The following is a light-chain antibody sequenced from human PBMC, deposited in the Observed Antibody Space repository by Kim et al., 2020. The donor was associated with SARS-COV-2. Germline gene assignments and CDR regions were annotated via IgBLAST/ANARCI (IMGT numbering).Light chain of an antibody. CDR3: QQYGSSPIT. V-gene: IGKV3-20*01. CDR1: QSVSSSY. CDR2: GAS. Sequence: EIVLTQSPGTLSLSPGERATLSCRASQSVSSSYLAWYQQKPGQAPRLLIYGASSRATGIPDRFSGSGSGTDFTLTISRLEPEDFAGYSWQQYGSSPITFGQGTRLEIK. J-gene: IGKJ5*01.